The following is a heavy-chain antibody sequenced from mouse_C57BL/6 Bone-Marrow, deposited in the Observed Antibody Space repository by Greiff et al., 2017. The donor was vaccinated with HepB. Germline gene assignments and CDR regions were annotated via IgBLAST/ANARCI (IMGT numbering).Heavy chain of an antibody. CDR1: GYTFTDHI. Sequence: QVHVKQSGAELASPGASVTLSCKASGYTFTDHIMNWVKKRPGQGLEWIGRIYPVSGETNYNQKLMGKATFSVDRSSSTVYMVLNSLTSEDPAVYYCERANWVGAMDYWGQGTSVTVSS. CDR2: IYPVSGET. V-gene: IGHV1-11*01. CDR3: ERANWVGAMDY. D-gene: IGHD4-1*02. J-gene: IGHJ4*01.